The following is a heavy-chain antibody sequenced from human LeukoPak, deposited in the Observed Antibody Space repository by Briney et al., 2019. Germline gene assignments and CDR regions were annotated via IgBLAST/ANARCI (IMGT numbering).Heavy chain of an antibody. D-gene: IGHD3-10*01. CDR1: GFTFSDYY. V-gene: IGHV3-11*01. CDR3: ASYRVVRGAPDAFDI. Sequence: GGSLRLSCAASGFTFSDYYMSWIRQAPGKGLEWVSYISSSGSTIYYADSVKGRFTISRDNAKNSLYLQMNSLRAEDTAVYYCASYRVVRGAPDAFDIWGQGTMVTVSS. J-gene: IGHJ3*02. CDR2: ISSSGSTI.